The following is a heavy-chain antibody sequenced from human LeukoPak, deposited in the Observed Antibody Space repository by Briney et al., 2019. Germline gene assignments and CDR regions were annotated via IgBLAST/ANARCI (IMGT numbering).Heavy chain of an antibody. Sequence: GESLKISCKGSGYSFSSYWIGWVRQTPGKGLEWMGIIYPGDSDTRYSPSFQGQVTISVDKSISTAYLQWSSLKASDTAMFYCARQRLHSYGRDGFDMWGQGTMVTVSS. CDR3: ARQRLHSYGRDGFDM. V-gene: IGHV5-51*01. D-gene: IGHD5-18*01. CDR2: IYPGDSDT. J-gene: IGHJ3*02. CDR1: GYSFSSYW.